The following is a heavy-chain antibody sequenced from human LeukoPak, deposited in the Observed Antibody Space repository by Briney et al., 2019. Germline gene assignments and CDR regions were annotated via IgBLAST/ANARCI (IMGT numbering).Heavy chain of an antibody. D-gene: IGHD3-22*01. J-gene: IGHJ4*02. V-gene: IGHV1-46*01. Sequence: ASVKVSCKASGYTFTSYYMHWVRQAPGQGLAWMGIINPSGGSTRYAQKFQGRVTMTRDTSTSTVYMELSSLKSEDTAVYYCARFNYDSSGYYFGYFDYWGQGTLVTVSS. CDR3: ARFNYDSSGYYFGYFDY. CDR2: INPSGGST. CDR1: GYTFTSYY.